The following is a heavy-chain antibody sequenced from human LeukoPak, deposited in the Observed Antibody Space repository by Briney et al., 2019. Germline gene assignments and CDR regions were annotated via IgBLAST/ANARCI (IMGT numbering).Heavy chain of an antibody. CDR2: INPNSGGT. CDR1: GYTFTGYY. Sequence: ASVKVSCKASGYTFTGYYMHWVRQAPGQGLEWMGWINPNSGGTNYAQKLQGRVTMTRDTSISTAYMKLSRLRSDDTAVYYCARGKTGTTSRKGVGYYYYYMDVWGKGTTVTVSS. CDR3: ARGKTGTTSRKGVGYYYYYMDV. V-gene: IGHV1-2*02. J-gene: IGHJ6*03. D-gene: IGHD1-7*01.